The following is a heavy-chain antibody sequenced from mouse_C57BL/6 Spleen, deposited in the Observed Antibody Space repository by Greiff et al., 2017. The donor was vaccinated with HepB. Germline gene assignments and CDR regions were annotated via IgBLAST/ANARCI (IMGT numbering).Heavy chain of an antibody. V-gene: IGHV1-4*01. CDR2: INPSSGYT. CDR1: GYTFTSYT. CDR3: ARRGTGVYFDY. J-gene: IGHJ2*01. D-gene: IGHD3-3*01. Sequence: VQRVESGAELARPGASVKMSCKASGYTFTSYTMHWVKQRPGQGLEWIGYINPSSGYTKYNQKFKDKATLTADKSSSTAYMQLSSLTSEDSAVYYCARRGTGVYFDYWGQGTTLTVSS.